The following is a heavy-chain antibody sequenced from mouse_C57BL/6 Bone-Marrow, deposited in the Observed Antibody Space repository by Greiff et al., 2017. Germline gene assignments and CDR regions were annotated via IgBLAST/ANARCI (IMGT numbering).Heavy chain of an antibody. CDR3: ARRGLFWYFDV. J-gene: IGHJ1*03. Sequence: QVQLQQSGPGLVQPSQSLSITCTVSGFSLTSYGVHWVRQSPGKGLEWLGVIWSGGSTDSNAAFISRLSISKDNSKSQVFFKMNSLRADDTAIYYCARRGLFWYFDVWGTGTTVTVSS. D-gene: IGHD6-5*01. CDR2: IWSGGST. CDR1: GFSLTSYG. V-gene: IGHV2-2*01.